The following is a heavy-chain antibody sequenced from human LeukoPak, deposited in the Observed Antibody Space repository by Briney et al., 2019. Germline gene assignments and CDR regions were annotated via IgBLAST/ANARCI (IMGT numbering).Heavy chain of an antibody. CDR3: ARLSDSISCFGFDI. J-gene: IGHJ3*02. V-gene: IGHV3-7*01. Sequence: QTGGSLRLSCAASGFTFSSYWMSWVRQAPGKGLEWVANIKQDESEKYYVDSVKGRFTISRDNAKNSLYLQMNSLRAEDTAVYYCARLSDSISCFGFDIWGQGTTVTVSS. D-gene: IGHD2-2*01. CDR1: GFTFSSYW. CDR2: IKQDESEK.